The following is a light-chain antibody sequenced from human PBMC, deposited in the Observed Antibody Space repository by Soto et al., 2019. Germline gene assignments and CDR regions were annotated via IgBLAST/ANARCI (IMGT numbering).Light chain of an antibody. CDR3: QAWDSGAEV. J-gene: IGLJ2*01. Sequence: SYELTQPPSVSVSPGQTATITCSGDKLGDKYVSWYQQRPGQSPVLLIYKHTKRPSGIPERFSGSKSGNTATLSISETQSMDEADYYCQAWDSGAEVFGGGTKVTVL. V-gene: IGLV3-1*01. CDR1: KLGDKY. CDR2: KHT.